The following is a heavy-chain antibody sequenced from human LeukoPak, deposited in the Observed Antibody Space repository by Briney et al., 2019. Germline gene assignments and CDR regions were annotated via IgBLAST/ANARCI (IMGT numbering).Heavy chain of an antibody. D-gene: IGHD6-19*01. J-gene: IGHJ4*02. CDR1: GDSVSSRSAA. CDR3: ARYNSDWTSSDY. V-gene: IGHV6-1*01. Sequence: SQTVSLTCAISGDSVSSRSAAWNWIRQSPSRGLEWVGRTYYRSKWYNEHAVYVKSRITINPDTSKNQFSLRLHSVPPEDTAVYYCARYNSDWTSSDYWGPGTLVTVSS. CDR2: TYYRSKWYN.